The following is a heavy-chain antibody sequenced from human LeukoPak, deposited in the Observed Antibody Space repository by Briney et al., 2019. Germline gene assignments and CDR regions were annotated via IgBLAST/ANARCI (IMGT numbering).Heavy chain of an antibody. V-gene: IGHV4-59*01. CDR1: GGSISSYY. CDR2: IYYSGST. J-gene: IGHJ4*02. D-gene: IGHD1-14*01. CDR3: ARDLTVPPGGVNFDY. Sequence: SETLSLTCTVSGGSISSYYWSWIRQPPGKGLEWIGYIYYSGSTNYNPSLKSRVTISVDTSKNQFSLKLSSVTAADTAVYYCARDLTVPPGGVNFDYWGQGTLVTVSS.